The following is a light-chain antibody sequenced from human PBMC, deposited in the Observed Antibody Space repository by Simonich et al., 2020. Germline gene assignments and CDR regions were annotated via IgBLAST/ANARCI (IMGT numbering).Light chain of an antibody. CDR3: QQRSNWPIT. J-gene: IGKJ5*01. V-gene: IGKV3D-20*02. Sequence: EIVLTQYPGTLSLSPGERATLSCRASQSVSSSYLAWYQQKPGQAPRLLIYDASNRATGIPARFSGSGSGTEFTLTISSLEPEDFAVYYCQQRSNWPITFGQGTRLEIK. CDR1: QSVSSSY. CDR2: DAS.